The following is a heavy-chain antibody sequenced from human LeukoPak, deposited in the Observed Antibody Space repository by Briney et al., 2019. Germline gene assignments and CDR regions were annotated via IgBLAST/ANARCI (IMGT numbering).Heavy chain of an antibody. D-gene: IGHD3-10*01. CDR3: AKLHCYGSCSCLDY. CDR1: GVSFDDYA. CDR2: ICWDRGSI. Sequence: GRSLRLSCAASGVSFDDYAMHWVRQAPGKGLEWVSGICWDRGSIAYADSVKGGSTTSRDNAKNSSHMQMNILRAEDPAFYYCAKLHCYGSCSCLDYWGQGTLVTVSS. J-gene: IGHJ4*02. V-gene: IGHV3-9*01.